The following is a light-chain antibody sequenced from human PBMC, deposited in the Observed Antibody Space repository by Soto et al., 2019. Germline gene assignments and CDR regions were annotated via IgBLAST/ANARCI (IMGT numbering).Light chain of an antibody. J-gene: IGKJ1*01. V-gene: IGKV3-11*01. CDR3: QQRSNWPRT. CDR1: QSVSNY. CDR2: DAS. Sequence: EIVLTQSPATLSLSPGERATLYCRTSQSVSNYLAWYQQKPGQAPRLLIYDASNRATGIPARFSGSGSGTDFTLTISSLQPEDFALYYCQQRSNWPRTFGQGTKVDIK.